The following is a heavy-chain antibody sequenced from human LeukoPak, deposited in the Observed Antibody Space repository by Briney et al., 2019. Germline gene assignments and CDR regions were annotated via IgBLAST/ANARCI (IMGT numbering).Heavy chain of an antibody. Sequence: GESLKISCKGSGYSFTSYWIGWVRQMPGKGLEWMGIIYPGDSDTRYSPSFQGQVTISADKSTSTAYVQWSSLKASDTAMYYCAILYYGSGSNQYYFDYWGQGTLVTVSS. J-gene: IGHJ4*02. V-gene: IGHV5-51*03. CDR3: AILYYGSGSNQYYFDY. CDR1: GYSFTSYW. D-gene: IGHD3-10*01. CDR2: IYPGDSDT.